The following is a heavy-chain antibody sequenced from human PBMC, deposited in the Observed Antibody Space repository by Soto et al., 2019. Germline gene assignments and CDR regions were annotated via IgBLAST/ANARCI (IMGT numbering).Heavy chain of an antibody. CDR2: VSYDEITK. CDR3: ARDFGSLGATIDY. J-gene: IGHJ4*02. CDR1: GFTFSSYG. D-gene: IGHD1-26*01. Sequence: GGSLRLSCAASGFTFSSYGMNWVRQAPGKGLEWVAVVSYDEITKYYADSVKGRFTISRDNSKNTVYLQMNSLRPEDTAVYYCARDFGSLGATIDYWGQGTLVTVSS. V-gene: IGHV3-30*03.